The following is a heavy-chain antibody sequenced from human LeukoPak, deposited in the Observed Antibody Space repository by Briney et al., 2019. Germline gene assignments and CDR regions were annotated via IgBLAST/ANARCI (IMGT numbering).Heavy chain of an antibody. D-gene: IGHD3-22*01. J-gene: IGHJ4*02. V-gene: IGHV3-23*01. CDR1: GFTFSNFA. CDR2: ISDSGGRT. CDR3: AKRGVVIRVILVGFHKEAYYFDS. Sequence: GGSLRLSCAASGFTFSNFAMMWVRQAPGKGLEWVAGISDSGGRTNYADSVKGRFTISRDNPKNTLYLQMNSLRAEDTAVYFCAKRGVVIRVILVGFHKEAYYFDSWGQGALVTVSS.